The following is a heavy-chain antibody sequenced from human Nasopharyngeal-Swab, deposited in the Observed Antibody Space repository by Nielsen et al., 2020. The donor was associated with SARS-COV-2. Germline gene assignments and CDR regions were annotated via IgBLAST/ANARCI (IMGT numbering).Heavy chain of an antibody. Sequence: SETLSLTCTVSGGSISSYYWSWIRQPPGKGLEWIGYIYYSGNTNYNPSLKSRVTISVDTSKNQFSLKLSSVTAADTAVYYCASGRVAVAGNFDYWGQGTLVTVSS. CDR2: IYYSGNT. J-gene: IGHJ4*02. V-gene: IGHV4-59*12. CDR3: ASGRVAVAGNFDY. D-gene: IGHD6-13*01. CDR1: GGSISSYY.